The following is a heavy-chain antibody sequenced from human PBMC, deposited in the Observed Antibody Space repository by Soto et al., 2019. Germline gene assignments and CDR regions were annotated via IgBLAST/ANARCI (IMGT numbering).Heavy chain of an antibody. J-gene: IGHJ5*02. CDR3: ALIKDCSRTDCFLASFDP. D-gene: IGHD2-2*01. V-gene: IGHV2-26*01. Sequence: QVTLKESGPVVVKPTETLTLTCTVSGFSLSNPGLGVSWIRQPPGKALEWLAHIFSNDDKSYTTPLKNRVTISKDTSKSQVVLTVTNMDPLDSATYYCALIKDCSRTDCFLASFDPWGQGTLVTVSS. CDR2: IFSNDDK. CDR1: GFSLSNPGLG.